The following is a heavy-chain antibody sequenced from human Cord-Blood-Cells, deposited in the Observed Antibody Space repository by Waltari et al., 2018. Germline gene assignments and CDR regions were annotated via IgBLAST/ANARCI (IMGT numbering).Heavy chain of an antibody. CDR2: INHSGST. V-gene: IGHV4-34*01. CDR1: GGSFSGYY. J-gene: IGHJ4*02. CDR3: ARGGTIRRYFDWLYYFDY. Sequence: QVQLQQWGAGLLKPSETLSLTCAVYGGSFSGYYWSWIRQPPGKGLEWIGEINHSGSTNYNPSRKRRVTISVDTSKNQFSLKLSSVTAADTAVYYCARGGTIRRYFDWLYYFDYWGQGTLVTVSS. D-gene: IGHD3-9*01.